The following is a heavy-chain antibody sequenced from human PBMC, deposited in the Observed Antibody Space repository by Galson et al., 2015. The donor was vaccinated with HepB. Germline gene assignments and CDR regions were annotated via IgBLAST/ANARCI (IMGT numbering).Heavy chain of an antibody. Sequence: SLRLSCAASGFTVSSNFMSWVRQAPGKGLEWVSVIYSGGSTYYADSVKGRFTISRGNSKNTVYLQMNSLRAEDTAVYYCARDSGSGWVDAFDIWGQGTMVTVSS. D-gene: IGHD6-19*01. CDR1: GFTVSSNF. CDR3: ARDSGSGWVDAFDI. CDR2: IYSGGST. V-gene: IGHV3-53*01. J-gene: IGHJ3*02.